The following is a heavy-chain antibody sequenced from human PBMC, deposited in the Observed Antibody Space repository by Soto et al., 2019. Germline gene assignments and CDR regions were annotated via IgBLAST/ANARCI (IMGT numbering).Heavy chain of an antibody. CDR3: ARDRGYCSGGSCFGIINFDY. Sequence: QVPLVQSGAEVKKPGASVKVSCKASGYTFTSYGISWVRQAPGQGLEWMGWISAYNGNTNYAQKLQGRVTMTTDTSTSTAYMELRSLRSDDTAVYYCARDRGYCSGGSCFGIINFDYWGQGTLVTVSS. CDR1: GYTFTSYG. J-gene: IGHJ4*02. CDR2: ISAYNGNT. D-gene: IGHD2-15*01. V-gene: IGHV1-18*01.